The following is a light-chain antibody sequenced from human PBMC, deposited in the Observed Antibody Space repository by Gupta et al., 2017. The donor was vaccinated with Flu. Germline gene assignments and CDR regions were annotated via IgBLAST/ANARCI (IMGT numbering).Light chain of an antibody. CDR1: ILGNKN. Sequence: SYALTQPPSVSVAPGQTASITCSGDILGNKNACWYQQRPGQFPVLVIYQDTKRSSGIPERFSGSNSGNTATLTISGTQAMDEADYYCQAWDSSTSFVFGTGTKVTVL. V-gene: IGLV3-1*01. CDR2: QDT. J-gene: IGLJ1*01. CDR3: QAWDSSTSFV.